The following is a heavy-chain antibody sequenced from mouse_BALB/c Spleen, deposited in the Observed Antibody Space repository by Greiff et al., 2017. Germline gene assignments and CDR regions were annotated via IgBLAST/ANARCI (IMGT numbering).Heavy chain of an antibody. D-gene: IGHD1-1*02. CDR3: ARPAELWYYFDY. J-gene: IGHJ2*01. CDR2: ISSGGGST. CDR1: GFAFSSYD. Sequence: EVHLVESGGGLVKPGGSLKLSCAASGFAFSSYDMSWVRQTPEKRLEWVAYISSGGGSTYYPDTVKGRFTISRDNAKNTLYLQMSSLKSEDTAMYYCARPAELWYYFDYWGQGTTLTVSS. V-gene: IGHV5-12-1*01.